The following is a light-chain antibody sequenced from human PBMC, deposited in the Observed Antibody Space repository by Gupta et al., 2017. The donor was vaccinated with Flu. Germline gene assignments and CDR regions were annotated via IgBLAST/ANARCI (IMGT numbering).Light chain of an antibody. Sequence: EIVLTQSPATLSLSPGERATLSCRASQSVSSDLAWYQQKPGQAPRLLIFDASNRATGIPTRFSGGGSGTDFTLTISSLEPEDFAVYYCQQRTNWRWTFGQGTKVEIK. CDR3: QQRTNWRWT. CDR1: QSVSSD. CDR2: DAS. J-gene: IGKJ1*01. V-gene: IGKV3-11*01.